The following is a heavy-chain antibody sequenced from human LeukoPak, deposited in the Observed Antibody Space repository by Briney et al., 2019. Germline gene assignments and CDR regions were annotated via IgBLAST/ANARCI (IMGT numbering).Heavy chain of an antibody. D-gene: IGHD1-26*01. CDR2: INSNSGAR. V-gene: IGHV1-2*02. CDR3: ARGRGGATTGFDH. Sequence: ASVKVSCKASGYTFSGYYMHWVRQAPGQGLESMGWINSNSGARNYAPKFQGRVTFSSDNSISTAYMELSSQPSIDTAIYYCARGRGGATTGFDHWGQGTLVTVSS. CDR1: GYTFSGYY. J-gene: IGHJ4*02.